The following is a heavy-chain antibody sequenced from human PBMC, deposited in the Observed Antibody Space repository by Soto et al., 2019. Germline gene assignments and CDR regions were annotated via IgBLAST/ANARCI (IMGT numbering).Heavy chain of an antibody. CDR3: AKDGWEYDYVWGSYRYSYFDY. CDR1: GFTFSSYG. D-gene: IGHD3-16*02. CDR2: ISYDGSNK. J-gene: IGHJ4*02. Sequence: GGSLILSCAASGFTFSSYGMHWVRQAPGKGLEWVAVISYDGSNKYYADSVKGRFTISRDNSKNTLYLQMNSLRAEDTAVYYCAKDGWEYDYVWGSYRYSYFDYWAQRP. V-gene: IGHV3-30*18.